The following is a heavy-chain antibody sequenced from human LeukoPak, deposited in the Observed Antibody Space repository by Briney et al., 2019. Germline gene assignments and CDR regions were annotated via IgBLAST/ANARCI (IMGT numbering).Heavy chain of an antibody. CDR3: ARDGGGNSFDY. Sequence: AGGSLRLSCAASGFTFSSYSMNWVRQAPGKGLEWVSSISSSSSYIYYADSVKGRFTISRDNAKNSPYLQMNSLRAEDTAVYYCARDGGGNSFDYWGQGTLVTVSS. CDR2: ISSSSSYI. J-gene: IGHJ4*02. V-gene: IGHV3-21*01. CDR1: GFTFSSYS. D-gene: IGHD4-23*01.